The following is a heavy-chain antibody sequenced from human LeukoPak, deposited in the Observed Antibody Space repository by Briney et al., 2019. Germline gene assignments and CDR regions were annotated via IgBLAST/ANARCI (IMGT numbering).Heavy chain of an antibody. CDR2: IHYSGTT. CDR1: GGSISGSIYY. CDR3: ASDSHFYDSSGYYYFDY. D-gene: IGHD3-22*01. V-gene: IGHV4-39*07. Sequence: PSETLSLTCPVSGGSISGSIYYWGWIRQPPGKGLEWLGSIHYSGTTYYSPSLKSRVTISVDTSKNQFSLKLSSVTAADTAVYYCASDSHFYDSSGYYYFDYWGQGALVTVSS. J-gene: IGHJ4*02.